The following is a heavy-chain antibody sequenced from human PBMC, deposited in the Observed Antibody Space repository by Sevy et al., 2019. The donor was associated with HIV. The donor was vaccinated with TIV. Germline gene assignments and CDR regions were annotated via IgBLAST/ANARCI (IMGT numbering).Heavy chain of an antibody. J-gene: IGHJ4*02. V-gene: IGHV3-7*01. CDR1: GFTFSNSW. CDR3: ATDLNWGQG. D-gene: IGHD7-27*01. CDR2: IKGDGSEK. Sequence: GGSLRPSCAASGFTFSNSWMTWVRQAPGKGLEWVANIKGDGSEKYYVDSVKGRFTISRDNPKNSLFLQMNSLRAEDTAFYYCATDLNWGQGWGQGTLVTVSS.